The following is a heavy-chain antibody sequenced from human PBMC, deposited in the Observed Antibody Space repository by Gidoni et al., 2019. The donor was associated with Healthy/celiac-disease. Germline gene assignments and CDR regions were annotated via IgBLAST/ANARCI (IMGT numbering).Heavy chain of an antibody. Sequence: EVQLVESGGGLVQPGGSLRLSCAASAFTFSSYSMNWVRQAPGKGLEWVSYISSSSSTIYYADSVKGRFTISRDNAKNSLYLQMNSLRDEDTAVYYCARGRLGYCSGGSCPGYAFDIWGQGTMVTVSS. CDR2: ISSSSSTI. V-gene: IGHV3-48*02. CDR3: ARGRLGYCSGGSCPGYAFDI. J-gene: IGHJ3*02. CDR1: AFTFSSYS. D-gene: IGHD2-15*01.